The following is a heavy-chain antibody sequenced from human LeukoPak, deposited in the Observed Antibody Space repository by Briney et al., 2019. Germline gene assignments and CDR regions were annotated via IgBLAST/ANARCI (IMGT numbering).Heavy chain of an antibody. J-gene: IGHJ4*02. D-gene: IGHD2-15*01. CDR1: GFTFSSSA. CDR2: ISGSGSGGST. Sequence: GGSLRLSCAASGFTFSSSAMSWVRQAPGKGLEWVSSISGSGSGGSTYYADSVKGRFAISRDNARNSLYLQMSSLRAEDTALYYCARDLEAYCSGGSCQAFDYWGQGTLVTVSS. V-gene: IGHV3-23*01. CDR3: ARDLEAYCSGGSCQAFDY.